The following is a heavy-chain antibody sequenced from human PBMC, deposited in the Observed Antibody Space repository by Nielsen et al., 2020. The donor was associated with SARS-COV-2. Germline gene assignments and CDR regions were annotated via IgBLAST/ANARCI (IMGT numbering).Heavy chain of an antibody. V-gene: IGHV5-51*01. D-gene: IGHD2-15*01. Sequence: GESLKISCETSGYNFNTYWIAWVRQVPGKGLEWMGIIYPGDSDTRYSPSFQGQVTISADKSISTAHLQRSSLKASDTAMYYCARRSLHGMDVWGQGTTVTVSS. CDR1: GYNFNTYW. J-gene: IGHJ6*02. CDR2: IYPGDSDT. CDR3: ARRSLHGMDV.